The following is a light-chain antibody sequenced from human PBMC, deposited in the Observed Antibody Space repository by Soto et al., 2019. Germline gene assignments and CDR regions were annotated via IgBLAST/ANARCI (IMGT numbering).Light chain of an antibody. J-gene: IGLJ1*01. CDR1: SSDVGGYNY. CDR2: DVS. Sequence: QSALTQPASVSGSPGQSITISCTGTSSDVGGYNYVSWYQQHPGKAPKLMIYDVSNRPSGVSNRFSGSKSGTTASLTISGVQGENEGDYFCSPYARSSTIHDVFGTGTKLTVL. CDR3: SPYARSSTIHDV. V-gene: IGLV2-14*01.